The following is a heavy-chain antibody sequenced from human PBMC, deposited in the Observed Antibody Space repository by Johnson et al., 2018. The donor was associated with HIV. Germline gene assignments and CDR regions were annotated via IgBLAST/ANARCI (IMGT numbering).Heavy chain of an antibody. CDR3: TTVAAFGSFDI. D-gene: IGHD1-14*01. CDR2: ISSSGSTI. CDR1: GFTFSSYA. Sequence: VQLVESGGGVVQPGTSLRLSCAASGFTFSSYALHWVRQAPGKGLEWVSYISSSGSTIYYADSVKGRFTISRDNAKNPLYLQMNSLKTVDTALYYCTTVAAFGSFDIWGQGTMVPVSS. J-gene: IGHJ3*02. V-gene: IGHV3-48*03.